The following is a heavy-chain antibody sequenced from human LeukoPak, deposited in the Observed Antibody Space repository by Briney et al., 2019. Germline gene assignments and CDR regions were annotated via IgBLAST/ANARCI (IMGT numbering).Heavy chain of an antibody. Sequence: SETLSLTCAVYGGSFSGYYWSWIGQPPGKGLEWIGEINHSGSTNYNPSLKSRVTISVDTSKNQFSLKLSSVTAADTAVYYCASLGQLVYYWGQGTLVTVSS. J-gene: IGHJ4*02. CDR3: ASLGQLVYY. CDR1: GGSFSGYY. D-gene: IGHD6-6*01. V-gene: IGHV4-34*01. CDR2: INHSGST.